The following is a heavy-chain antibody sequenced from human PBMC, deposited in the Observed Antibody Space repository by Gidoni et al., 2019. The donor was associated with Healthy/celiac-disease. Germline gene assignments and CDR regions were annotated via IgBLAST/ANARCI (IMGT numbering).Heavy chain of an antibody. CDR1: GGSISSSSYY. CDR3: AIPYGGYYYYGMDV. CDR2: IYYSGST. V-gene: IGHV4-39*01. J-gene: IGHJ6*02. Sequence: QLQLQESGPGLVKPSETLSLPCTVSGGSISSSSYYGGWIRQPPGKGLEWIGSIYYSGSTYYNPSLKSRVTISVDTSKNQFSLKLSSVTAADTAVYYCAIPYGGYYYYGMDVWGQGTTVTVSS. D-gene: IGHD3-10*01.